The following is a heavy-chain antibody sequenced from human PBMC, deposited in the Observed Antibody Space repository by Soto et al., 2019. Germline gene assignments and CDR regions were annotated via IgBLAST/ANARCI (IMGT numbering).Heavy chain of an antibody. D-gene: IGHD3-22*01. CDR3: ARGALDSSGYSTRMDV. J-gene: IGHJ6*02. CDR1: GGSSSGYY. CDR2: INHSGST. Sequence: SETLSLTCAVYGGSSSGYYWSWIRQPPGKGLEWIGEINHSGSTNYNPSLKSRVTISVDTSKNQFSLKLSSVTAADTAVYYCARGALDSSGYSTRMDVWGQGSTVTVSS. V-gene: IGHV4-34*01.